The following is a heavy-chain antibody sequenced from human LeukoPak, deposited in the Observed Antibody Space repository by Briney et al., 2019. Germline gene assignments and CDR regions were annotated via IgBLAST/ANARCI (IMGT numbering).Heavy chain of an antibody. J-gene: IGHJ5*02. V-gene: IGHV1-8*01. Sequence: GASVKVSCKASGYTFTSYDINWVRQATGQGLEWMGWMNPNNGNTGYAQKFQGRVTMTRNTSISTAYMELSSLRSEDTAVYYCARGIVEDIVPPWGGFDPWGQGTLVTVSS. CDR3: ARGIVEDIVPPWGGFDP. CDR2: MNPNNGNT. CDR1: GYTFTSYD. D-gene: IGHD2-8*01.